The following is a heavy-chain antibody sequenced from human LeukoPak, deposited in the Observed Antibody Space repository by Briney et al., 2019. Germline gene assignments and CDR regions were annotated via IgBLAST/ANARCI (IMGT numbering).Heavy chain of an antibody. Sequence: PGGSLRFSCVASEFTVSSNYMNWVRQAPGKGLEWVSVIYKSGATYYADSVKGRFTISRDNSKNTVYLQMNSLRGEDTAVYYCARLEVRGVIGPWGQGTLVTVSS. CDR1: EFTVSSNY. CDR3: ARLEVRGVIGP. D-gene: IGHD3-10*01. CDR2: IYKSGAT. V-gene: IGHV3-53*01. J-gene: IGHJ5*02.